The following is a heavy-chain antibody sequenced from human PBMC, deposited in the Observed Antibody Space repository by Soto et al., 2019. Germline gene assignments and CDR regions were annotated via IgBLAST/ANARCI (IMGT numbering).Heavy chain of an antibody. V-gene: IGHV1-18*01. D-gene: IGHD3-22*01. J-gene: IGHJ5*02. CDR2: IIPNNGNT. CDR3: ARVKGSGYHNWFDP. Sequence: ASVKVSCKASGGTFSTYTITWVRQAPGQGLEWMGRIIPNNGNTNYAQKLQGRVTMTTDTSTSTAYMELRSLRSDDTAVYYCARVKGSGYHNWFDPWGQGTLVTVSS. CDR1: GGTFSTYT.